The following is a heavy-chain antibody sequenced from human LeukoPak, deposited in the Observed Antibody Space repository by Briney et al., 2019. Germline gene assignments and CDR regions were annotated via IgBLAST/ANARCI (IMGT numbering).Heavy chain of an antibody. D-gene: IGHD2-2*01. CDR3: AREYCISTSCYWFDP. J-gene: IGHJ5*02. CDR1: GDSTSSSTYY. Sequence: SETLSLTCTVSGDSTSSSTYYWDWIRQHPGKGLEWIGYIYHSGSTYYNPSLKSRVTISVDTSKNQFSLKLSSVTAADTAVYYCAREYCISTSCYWFDPWGQGTLVTVSS. CDR2: IYHSGST. V-gene: IGHV4-31*03.